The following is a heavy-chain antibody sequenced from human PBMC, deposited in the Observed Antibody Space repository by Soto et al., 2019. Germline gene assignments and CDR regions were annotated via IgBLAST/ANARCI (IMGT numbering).Heavy chain of an antibody. J-gene: IGHJ5*02. CDR2: IIPIFGTA. V-gene: IGHV1-69*01. D-gene: IGHD3-16*01. CDR1: GGTFSSYA. Sequence: QVQLVQSGAEVKKPGSSVKVSCKASGGTFSSYAISWVRQAPGQGLEWMGGIIPIFGTANYAQKFQGRVQITADEPPSTAYGGLRGLSSEGAAGYSGAGRGEAVGTAGAGWCAPWGQGTLVTVPS. CDR3: AGRGEAVGTAGAGWCAP.